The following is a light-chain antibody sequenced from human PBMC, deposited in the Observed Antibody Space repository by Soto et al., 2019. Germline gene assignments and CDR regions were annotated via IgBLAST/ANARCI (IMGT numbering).Light chain of an antibody. Sequence: DIQMTQSPSTLSASVGDSVTITCRASQSIGSFLDWYQQKPGKTPKLLLYKASILEGGVPSRFSGSGSGTEFTLTISSLQPDDFATYYCQQYESYWTFGQGTKVDMK. J-gene: IGKJ1*01. CDR2: KAS. V-gene: IGKV1-5*03. CDR1: QSIGSF. CDR3: QQYESYWT.